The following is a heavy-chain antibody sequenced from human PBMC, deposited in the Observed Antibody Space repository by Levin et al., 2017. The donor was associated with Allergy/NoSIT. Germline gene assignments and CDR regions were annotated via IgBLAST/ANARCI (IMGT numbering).Heavy chain of an antibody. Sequence: SETLSLTCTVSGGSISSSGYFWGWIRQPPGKGLDWIGSIYYSGSTYYNPSLRSRVTISVDTSKNQFSLRLTSVTAADTTVYYCARHGRGTLGESHLDYWGPGTLVTVSS. V-gene: IGHV4-39*01. CDR2: IYYSGST. J-gene: IGHJ4*02. CDR1: GGSISSSGYF. CDR3: ARHGRGTLGESHLDY. D-gene: IGHD3-16*01.